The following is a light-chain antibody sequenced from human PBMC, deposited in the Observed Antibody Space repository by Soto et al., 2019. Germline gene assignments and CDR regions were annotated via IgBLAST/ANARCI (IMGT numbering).Light chain of an antibody. Sequence: EIVMTQSPATLSVSPGERATLSCRASQSVSSDLAWYQHKPGQAPRLLIYGASTRATGIPARFSGRGSGTEFTLTISSRQSVDFAVYDCQQYTNWPWTSGQGTKVDIK. V-gene: IGKV3-15*01. J-gene: IGKJ1*01. CDR2: GAS. CDR3: QQYTNWPWT. CDR1: QSVSSD.